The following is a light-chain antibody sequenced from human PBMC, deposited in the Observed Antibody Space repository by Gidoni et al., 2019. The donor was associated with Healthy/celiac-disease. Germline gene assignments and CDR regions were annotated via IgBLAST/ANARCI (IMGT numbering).Light chain of an antibody. Sequence: EIVLTQSPATLSLSPGERATLSCRASQSVSSYLAWYQQKPGQAPRLRIYDASNRATGIPARSSGSGSGTDFTLTISSLDPEDFAVYYCQQRSNWPPLITFGGGTKVEIK. CDR3: QQRSNWPPLIT. CDR1: QSVSSY. V-gene: IGKV3-11*01. CDR2: DAS. J-gene: IGKJ4*01.